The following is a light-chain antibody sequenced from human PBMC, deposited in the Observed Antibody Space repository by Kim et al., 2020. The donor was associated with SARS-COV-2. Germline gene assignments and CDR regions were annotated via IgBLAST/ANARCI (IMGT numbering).Light chain of an antibody. CDR3: QSYYSSNRV. CDR2: EDN. V-gene: IGLV6-57*04. J-gene: IGLJ3*02. Sequence: NFMLTHPHSVSESPGKTVTISCTRSSGSIASNYVQWYQQRPGSAPTTVIYEDNQRPSGVPDRFSGSIDSSSNSASLTISGLKTEDEADYYCQSYYSSNRVFGGGTQLTVL. CDR1: SGSIASNY.